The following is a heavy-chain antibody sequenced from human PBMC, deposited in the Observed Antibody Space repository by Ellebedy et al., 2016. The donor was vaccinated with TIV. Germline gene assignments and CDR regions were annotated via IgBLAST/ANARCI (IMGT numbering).Heavy chain of an antibody. CDR3: ARCVVAHAAFDI. V-gene: IGHV3-21*01. D-gene: IGHD2-15*01. CDR2: ISSSGIYI. CDR1: GFTFSSYS. Sequence: GESLKISCAASGFTFSSYSMNWVRQAPGKGLEWVSSISSSGIYIYYADSVKGRFTISRDNAKNSLYLQMNSLRGEDTAVYYCARCVVAHAAFDIWGQGKMVTVSS. J-gene: IGHJ3*02.